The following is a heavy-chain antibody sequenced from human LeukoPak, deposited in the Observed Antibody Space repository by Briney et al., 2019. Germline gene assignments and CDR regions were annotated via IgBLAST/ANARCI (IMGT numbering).Heavy chain of an antibody. Sequence: PSETLSLTCTVSGYSISSGYYWGWIRQPPGKGLEWVSPISYSGGNTYYPDSVKGRFTISRDNSKNTLYLHMRNLRADDTAVYYCAKGGFPFLDLWGQGTLVTVSS. CDR1: GYSISSGYY. V-gene: IGHV3-23*01. CDR3: AKGGFPFLDL. CDR2: ISYSGGNT. J-gene: IGHJ5*02. D-gene: IGHD2/OR15-2a*01.